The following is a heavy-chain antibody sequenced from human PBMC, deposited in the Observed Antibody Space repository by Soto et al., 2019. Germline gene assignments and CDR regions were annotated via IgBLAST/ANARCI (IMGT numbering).Heavy chain of an antibody. D-gene: IGHD3-3*01. CDR1: GGSISSGGYY. J-gene: IGHJ4*02. Sequence: SETLSLTCTVSGGSISSGGYYCNWIRQHPGKGLEWIGYIYYSGSTYYNPSLKSRVTISVDTSKDQFSLKLSSVTAADTAVYYCARDPLSGYLGYWGQGTLVTV. CDR3: ARDPLSGYLGY. CDR2: IYYSGST. V-gene: IGHV4-31*03.